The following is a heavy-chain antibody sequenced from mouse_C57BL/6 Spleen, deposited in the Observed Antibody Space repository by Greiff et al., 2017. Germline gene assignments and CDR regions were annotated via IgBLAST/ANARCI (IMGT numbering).Heavy chain of an antibody. J-gene: IGHJ4*01. CDR1: GFSFNTYA. V-gene: IGHV10-1*01. CDR3: ERYHDGYFAMDY. CDR2: IRSKSNNYAT. D-gene: IGHD2-3*01. Sequence: EVQVVESGGGLVQPKGSLKLSCAASGFSFNTYAMNWVRQAPGKGLEWVARIRSKSNNYATYYDDSVKDRFTISRDDSESMLYLQMNNVKTEDTAMYCCERYHDGYFAMDYWGQGTSVTVSS.